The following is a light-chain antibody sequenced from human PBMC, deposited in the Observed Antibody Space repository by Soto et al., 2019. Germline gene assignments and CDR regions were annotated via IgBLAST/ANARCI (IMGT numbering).Light chain of an antibody. J-gene: IGLJ2*01. CDR1: SSDVGGYNY. Sequence: QSALTQPASVSGSPGQSITISCTGTSSDVGGYNYVSWYQQHPGKAPKLTIYEVSSRPSGVSNRFSGSKSGNTASLTISGLQAEDEDDYYCSSYTTGSTLVFGGGTQLTVL. V-gene: IGLV2-14*01. CDR3: SSYTTGSTLV. CDR2: EVS.